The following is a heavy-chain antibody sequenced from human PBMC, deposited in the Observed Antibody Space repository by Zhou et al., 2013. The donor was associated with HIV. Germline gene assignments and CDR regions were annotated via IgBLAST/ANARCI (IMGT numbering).Heavy chain of an antibody. V-gene: IGHV1-24*01. J-gene: IGHJ6*02. CDR3: ARAGAYYYGSGSLYYGMDV. CDR2: FDPEDGET. CDR1: GYTLTELS. D-gene: IGHD3-10*01. Sequence: QVQLVQSGAEVKKPGASVKVSCKVSGYTLTELSMHWVRQAPGKGLEWMGGFDPEDGETIYAQKFQGRVTMTEDTSTDTAYMELNSLRSEDMAVYYCARAGAYYYGSGSLYYGMDVWGQGTTVTVSS.